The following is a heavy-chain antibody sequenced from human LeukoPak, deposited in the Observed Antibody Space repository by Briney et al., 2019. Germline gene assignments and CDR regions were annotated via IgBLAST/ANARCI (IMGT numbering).Heavy chain of an antibody. CDR1: GASMSSYY. Sequence: SETLSLTCTVSGASMSSYYWSWIRQPPGKGLEWIGYIYYSGSTNYNPSLKSRVTISVDTSKNQFSLKLSSVTAADTAVYYCARPSLDYGGIDAFDFWGQGTLVTVSS. CDR2: IYYSGST. CDR3: ARPSLDYGGIDAFDF. J-gene: IGHJ3*01. V-gene: IGHV4-59*08. D-gene: IGHD4-23*01.